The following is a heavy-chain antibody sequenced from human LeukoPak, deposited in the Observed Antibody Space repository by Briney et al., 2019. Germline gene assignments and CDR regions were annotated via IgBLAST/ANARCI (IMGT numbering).Heavy chain of an antibody. V-gene: IGHV3-13*04. D-gene: IGHD2-15*01. CDR1: GFTFSSYD. CDR3: VRVRYCSGGRCNGYDY. J-gene: IGHJ4*02. CDR2: IGFAGDT. Sequence: GGSLRLSCAASGFTFSSYDMHWVRQSTGKGLEWVSAIGFAGDTYYAGSVKGRFTISRENAKNSLYLQMNSLRAGDTAVYHCVRVRYCSGGRCNGYDYWGQGTLVTVSS.